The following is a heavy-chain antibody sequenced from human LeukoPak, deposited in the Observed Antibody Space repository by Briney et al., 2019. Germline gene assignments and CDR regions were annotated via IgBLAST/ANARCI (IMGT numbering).Heavy chain of an antibody. CDR3: ARRIAVAGTISWFDP. CDR2: INHSGST. V-gene: IGHV4-34*01. D-gene: IGHD6-19*01. CDR1: GGSFSGYY. J-gene: IGHJ5*02. Sequence: SETLSLTCAVYGGSFSGYYWSWIRQPLGKGLEWIGEINHSGSTNYNPSLKSRVTISVDTSKNQFSLKLSSVTAADTAVYYCARRIAVAGTISWFDPWGQGTLVTVSS.